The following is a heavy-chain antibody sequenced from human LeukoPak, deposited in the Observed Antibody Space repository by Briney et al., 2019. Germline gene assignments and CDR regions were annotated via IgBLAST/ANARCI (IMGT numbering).Heavy chain of an antibody. Sequence: GGSLRLSCAASGFTFSSYWMSWVCQAPGKGLEWVANIKQDGSEKYYVDSVKGRFTISRDNAKNSLYLQMNSLRAEDTAVYYCQGSTMIVVDTPHAFDIWGQGTMVTVSS. J-gene: IGHJ3*02. D-gene: IGHD3-22*01. V-gene: IGHV3-7*01. CDR3: QGSTMIVVDTPHAFDI. CDR2: IKQDGSEK. CDR1: GFTFSSYW.